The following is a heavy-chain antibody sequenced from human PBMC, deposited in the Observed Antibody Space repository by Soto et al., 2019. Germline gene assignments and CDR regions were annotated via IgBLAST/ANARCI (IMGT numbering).Heavy chain of an antibody. CDR2: MNPNSGNT. D-gene: IGHD4-17*01. CDR1: GYTFTSYY. V-gene: IGHV1-8*01. J-gene: IGHJ6*02. CDR3: ARGLGYGDYDHYYGMDV. Sequence: ASVKVSCKPSGYTFTSYYINWVRQATGQGLEWMGWMNPNSGNTGYAQKFQGRVTMTRNTSISTAYMELSSLRSEDTAVYYCARGLGYGDYDHYYGMDVWGQGTTVTVSS.